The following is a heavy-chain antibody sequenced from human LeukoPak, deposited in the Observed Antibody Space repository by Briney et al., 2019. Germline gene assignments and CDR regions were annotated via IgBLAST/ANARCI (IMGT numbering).Heavy chain of an antibody. J-gene: IGHJ6*02. D-gene: IGHD3-10*01. CDR1: GFTFSSYA. CDR3: ARVRGSGGGVRGVISRYGMDV. Sequence: GGSLRLSCAASGFTFSSYAMHWVRQAPGKGLEWVAVISYDGSNKYYADSVKGRFTISRDNSKNTLYLQMDSLRAEDTAVYYCARVRGSGGGVRGVISRYGMDVWGQGTTVTVSS. CDR2: ISYDGSNK. V-gene: IGHV3-30-3*01.